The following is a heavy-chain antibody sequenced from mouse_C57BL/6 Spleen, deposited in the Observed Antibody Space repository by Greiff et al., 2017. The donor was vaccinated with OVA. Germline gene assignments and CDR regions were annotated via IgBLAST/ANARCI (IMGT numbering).Heavy chain of an antibody. CDR2: INPNNGGT. CDR3: ARRGYYGSSYGY. CDR1: GYTFTDYY. Sequence: EVQLQQSGPELVKPGASVKISCKASGYTFTDYYMNWVKQSHGKSLEWIGDINPNNGGTSYNQKFKGKATLTVDKSSSTAYMELRSLTSEDSAVYYCARRGYYGSSYGYWGQGTTLTVSS. D-gene: IGHD1-1*01. V-gene: IGHV1-26*01. J-gene: IGHJ2*01.